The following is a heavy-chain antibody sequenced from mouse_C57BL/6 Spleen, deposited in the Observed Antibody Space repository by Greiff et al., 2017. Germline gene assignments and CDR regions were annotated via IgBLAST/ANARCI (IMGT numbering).Heavy chain of an antibody. J-gene: IGHJ4*01. Sequence: EVHLVESGGGLVQPKGSLKLSCAASGFTFNTYAMHWVRQAPGKGLEWVARIRSKSSNYATYYADSVKDRFTISRDDSQSMLYLQMNNLKTEDTAMYYCVRDQEDGYFYYYAMDYWGQGTSVTVSS. CDR2: IRSKSSNYAT. CDR1: GFTFNTYA. V-gene: IGHV10-3*01. CDR3: VRDQEDGYFYYYAMDY. D-gene: IGHD2-3*01.